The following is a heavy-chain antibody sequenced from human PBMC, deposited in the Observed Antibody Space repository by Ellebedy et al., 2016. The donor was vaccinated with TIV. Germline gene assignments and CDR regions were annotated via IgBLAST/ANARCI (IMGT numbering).Heavy chain of an antibody. J-gene: IGHJ4*02. Sequence: MPSETLSLTCTVSGGSISSEYWSWIRQPAGKGLEWIGRIYISGSTNYNPSLKSRVTMSVDTSKNQFSLKLSSVTAADTAVYYCAAASDYDILTGPDYWGQGTLVTVSS. CDR2: IYISGST. V-gene: IGHV4-4*07. CDR3: AAASDYDILTGPDY. D-gene: IGHD3-9*01. CDR1: GGSISSEY.